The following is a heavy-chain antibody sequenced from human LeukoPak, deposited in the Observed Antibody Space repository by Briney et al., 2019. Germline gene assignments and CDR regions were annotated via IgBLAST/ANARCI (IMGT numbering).Heavy chain of an antibody. Sequence: GGSLRLSCAASGFTFSSYWMSWVRQAPGKGLEWVANIKQDGSGKYYVDSVKGRFTISRDNAKNSLYLQMNSLRAEDTAVYYCARALFGGVFDYWGQGTLVTVSS. J-gene: IGHJ4*02. CDR2: IKQDGSGK. CDR3: ARALFGGVFDY. V-gene: IGHV3-7*01. CDR1: GFTFSSYW. D-gene: IGHD3-10*01.